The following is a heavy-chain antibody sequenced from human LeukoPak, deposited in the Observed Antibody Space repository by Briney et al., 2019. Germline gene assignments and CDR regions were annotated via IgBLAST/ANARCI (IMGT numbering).Heavy chain of an antibody. CDR1: GYTFTSYD. D-gene: IGHD3-22*01. CDR2: MNPNSGNT. V-gene: IGHV1-8*01. Sequence: ASVKVSCKASGYTFTSYDINWVRQATGQVLEWMGWMNPNSGNTGYAQKLQGRVTLTRNNSINTAYMELSSLRSEDTAVYYCARGPYDSSGYRFDSWGQGTLVTVSS. CDR3: ARGPYDSSGYRFDS. J-gene: IGHJ4*02.